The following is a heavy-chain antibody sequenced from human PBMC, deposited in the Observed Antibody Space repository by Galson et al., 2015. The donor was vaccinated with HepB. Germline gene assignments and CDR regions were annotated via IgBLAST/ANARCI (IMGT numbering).Heavy chain of an antibody. CDR1: GFSLRSSGVG. Sequence: PALVKPTQTLTLTCTFSGFSLRSSGVGVGWIRQPPGKALEWLGIFFWDDDKRDSPSLKTRLTFTRDTSKNPVGFTMTNMDPVDTATYYCAHSFHDYGNYYGRFDYWGQGTLVTVSS. J-gene: IGHJ4*02. D-gene: IGHD4-11*01. CDR2: FFWDDDK. V-gene: IGHV2-5*02. CDR3: AHSFHDYGNYYGRFDY.